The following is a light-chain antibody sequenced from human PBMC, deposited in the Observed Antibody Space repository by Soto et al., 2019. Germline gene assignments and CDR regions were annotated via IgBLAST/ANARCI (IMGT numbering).Light chain of an antibody. CDR2: GAS. V-gene: IGKV3-20*01. Sequence: EIVLTQSPGTLSLSPGERATLSCRASQSVSIYLAWYQQRPGQAPRLLIYGASSRAAGIPDKFSGSGSGTDFTLTISRLEPEDFAVYYCQQYGSSPTFGQGTKVDI. J-gene: IGKJ1*01. CDR1: QSVSIY. CDR3: QQYGSSPT.